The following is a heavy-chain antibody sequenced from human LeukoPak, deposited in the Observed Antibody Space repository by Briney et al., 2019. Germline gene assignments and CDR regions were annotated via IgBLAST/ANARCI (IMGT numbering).Heavy chain of an antibody. CDR1: GYSFTNYW. V-gene: IGHV5-51*01. CDR3: ARSRDSSGYYYLM. Sequence: TGESLKISCKGSGYSFTNYWIGWVRQMPGKGLEWMGIIYPDDSESKYSPSFQGQVTISADKSISTAYLQWSSLKASDTAMYYCARSRDSSGYYYLMWGQGTLVTVSS. J-gene: IGHJ4*02. D-gene: IGHD3-22*01. CDR2: IYPDDSES.